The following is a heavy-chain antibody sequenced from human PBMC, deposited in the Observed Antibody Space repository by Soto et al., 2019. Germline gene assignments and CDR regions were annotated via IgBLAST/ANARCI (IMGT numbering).Heavy chain of an antibody. Sequence: AAVKVSCKASGYTFTGYYMHWVRQAPGQGLEWMGWINPNSGGTNYAQKFQGWVTMTRDTSISTAYMELSRLRSDDTAVYYCARDQATGPRHYGMDVWGQGTTVTVYS. CDR2: INPNSGGT. CDR3: ARDQATGPRHYGMDV. J-gene: IGHJ6*02. V-gene: IGHV1-2*04. D-gene: IGHD3-9*01. CDR1: GYTFTGYY.